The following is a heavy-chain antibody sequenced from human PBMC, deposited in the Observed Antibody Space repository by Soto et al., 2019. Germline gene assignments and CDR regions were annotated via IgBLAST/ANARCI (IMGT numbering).Heavy chain of an antibody. J-gene: IGHJ6*02. CDR2: IYYSGST. Sequence: SETLSLICTVSGGSISSYYWSWIRQPPGKGLEWIGYIYYSGSTNYNPSLKSRVTISVDASKNQFSLKLSSVTAADTAVYYCARATVAGTYYYYCGMDVWGQGTTVTVSS. V-gene: IGHV4-59*01. CDR1: GGSISSYY. CDR3: ARATVAGTYYYYCGMDV. D-gene: IGHD6-19*01.